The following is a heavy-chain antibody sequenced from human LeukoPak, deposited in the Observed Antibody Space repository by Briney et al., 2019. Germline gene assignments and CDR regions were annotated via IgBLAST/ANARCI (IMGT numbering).Heavy chain of an antibody. D-gene: IGHD1-26*01. Sequence: PGGSLRLSCAASGFVFSSYAMHWVRQAPGEGLEWVSTISSGATHTYYPDSVKGRFTISRDNAKNSLYLQMSSLRAEDTAVYYCAKDKGVGATGAFDIWGQGTMVTVSS. CDR1: GFVFSSYA. CDR3: AKDKGVGATGAFDI. J-gene: IGHJ3*02. CDR2: ISSGATHT. V-gene: IGHV3-21*04.